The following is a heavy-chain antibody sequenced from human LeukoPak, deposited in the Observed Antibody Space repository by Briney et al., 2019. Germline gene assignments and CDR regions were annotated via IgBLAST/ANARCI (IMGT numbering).Heavy chain of an antibody. CDR2: VYTRGSI. CDR1: GGSVSSDNYY. Sequence: SQTLSLTCTVSGGSVSSDNYYWRWIRQPAGKGLEWIGRVYTRGSINYNPSLEGRVTISVDTSRNQFSLKLSSVTAADTAMYYCAGEHGFDSSGYYFPHHWGQGALVTVSS. J-gene: IGHJ5*02. D-gene: IGHD3-22*01. V-gene: IGHV4-61*02. CDR3: AGEHGFDSSGYYFPHH.